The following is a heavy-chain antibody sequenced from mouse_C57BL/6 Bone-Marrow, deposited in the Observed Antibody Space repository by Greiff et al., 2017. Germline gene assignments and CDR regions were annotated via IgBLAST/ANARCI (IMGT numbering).Heavy chain of an antibody. V-gene: IGHV1-4*01. CDR3: ARGYYQDYFDD. Sequence: QVQLQQSGAELARPGASVKMSCKASGYTFTSYTMHWVKQRPGQGLEWIGYINPSSGYTKYNQKFKDKATLTADKSSSTAYMQLSSLTSENSAVYYCARGYYQDYFDDWDQGNTLTVSS. CDR2: INPSSGYT. J-gene: IGHJ2*01. CDR1: GYTFTSYT. D-gene: IGHD1-1*01.